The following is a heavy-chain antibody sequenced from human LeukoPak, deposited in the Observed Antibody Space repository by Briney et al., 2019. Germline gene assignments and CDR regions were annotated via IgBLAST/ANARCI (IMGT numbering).Heavy chain of an antibody. Sequence: PGGSLRLSCAASGFTFSSYAMSWVRQAPGKGLEWVSAISGSGGSTYYADSVKGRFTISRDNSKNTLYLQMNSLRAEDTAVYYCAQSKPAYYDSSGYYPDAFDIWGQGTMVTVSS. CDR1: GFTFSSYA. J-gene: IGHJ3*02. CDR3: AQSKPAYYDSSGYYPDAFDI. V-gene: IGHV3-23*01. D-gene: IGHD3-22*01. CDR2: ISGSGGST.